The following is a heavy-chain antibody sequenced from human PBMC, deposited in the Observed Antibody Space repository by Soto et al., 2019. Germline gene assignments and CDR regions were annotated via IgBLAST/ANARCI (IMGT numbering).Heavy chain of an antibody. Sequence: ASVTIDCKASGYTFTIYNFDLVGQATGQGLEWMGWMNPNSGNTGYAQKFQGRVTISVDKSKNQFSLKLSSVTAADTAVYYCAREPGWIQQLPGRGGYYMDVWGKGTTVTVSS. CDR3: AREPGWIQQLPGRGGYYMDV. J-gene: IGHJ6*03. V-gene: IGHV1-8*01. CDR1: GYTFTIYN. D-gene: IGHD6-13*01. CDR2: MNPNSGNT.